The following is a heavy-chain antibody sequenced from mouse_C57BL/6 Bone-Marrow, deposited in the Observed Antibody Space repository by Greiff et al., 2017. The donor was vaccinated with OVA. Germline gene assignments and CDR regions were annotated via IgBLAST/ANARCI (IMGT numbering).Heavy chain of an antibody. Sequence: QVQLKESGPELVKPGASVKISCKASGYSFTSYYIHWVKQRPGQGLEWIGWIYPGSGNTKYNEKFKGKATLTADTSSSTAYMQLSSLTSEDSAVYYCARDEGYFPDVWGTGTTVTVSS. CDR1: GYSFTSYY. CDR3: ARDEGYFPDV. CDR2: IYPGSGNT. J-gene: IGHJ1*03. D-gene: IGHD2-3*01. V-gene: IGHV1-66*01.